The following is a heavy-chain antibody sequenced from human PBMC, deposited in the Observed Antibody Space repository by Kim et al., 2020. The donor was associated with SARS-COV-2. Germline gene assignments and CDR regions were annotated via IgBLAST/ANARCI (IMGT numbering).Heavy chain of an antibody. Sequence: SETLSLTCTVSGGSISSYYWSWIRQPPGKGLEWIGYIYYSGSTNYNPSLKSRVTISVDTSKNQFSLKLSSVTAADTAVYYCARILDTAMVREGAFDIWGQGTMVTVSS. J-gene: IGHJ3*02. CDR2: IYYSGST. CDR1: GGSISSYY. D-gene: IGHD5-18*01. CDR3: ARILDTAMVREGAFDI. V-gene: IGHV4-59*01.